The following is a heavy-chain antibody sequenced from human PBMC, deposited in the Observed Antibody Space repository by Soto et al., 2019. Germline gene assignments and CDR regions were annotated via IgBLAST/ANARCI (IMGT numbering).Heavy chain of an antibody. D-gene: IGHD3-3*01. J-gene: IGHJ4*02. Sequence: VQLVESGGGLVQPGGSLRLSCAASGFTVSNNYMSWVRQAPGKGLEWVSVIYSGGSAYYADSVKGRFTISRDNSKNTLYLQMNSLRAEDTAVYFCARKSQYYDFWSGYLGDWGQGILVTVSS. V-gene: IGHV3-66*01. CDR3: ARKSQYYDFWSGYLGD. CDR1: GFTVSNNY. CDR2: IYSGGSA.